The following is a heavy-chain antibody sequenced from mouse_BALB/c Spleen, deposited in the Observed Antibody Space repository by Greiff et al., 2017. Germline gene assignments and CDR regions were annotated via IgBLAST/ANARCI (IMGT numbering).Heavy chain of an antibody. CDR1: GFAFSSYD. CDR2: ISSGGGSA. D-gene: IGHD2-2*01. J-gene: IGHJ3*01. CDR3: AGYEGFAY. V-gene: IGHV5-12-1*01. Sequence: DVKLVESGGGLVKPGGSLKLSCAASGFAFSSYDMSWVRQTPEKRLEWVAYISSGGGSAYYPDTVKGRFTISRDNAKNTLYLQMSSLKSEDTAMYYCAGYEGFAYWGQGTLVTVSA.